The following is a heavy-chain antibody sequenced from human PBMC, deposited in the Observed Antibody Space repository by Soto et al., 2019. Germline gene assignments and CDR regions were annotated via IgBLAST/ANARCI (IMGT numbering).Heavy chain of an antibody. CDR1: GFTFSSYG. D-gene: IGHD6-13*01. Sequence: QVQLVESGGGVVQPGRSLRLSCAASGFTFSSYGMHWVRQAPGKGLEWVAMMLFDGSNKNYADSVKGRFILSRDNSKDTLYLQMNSLRTEDTAVYYFAREDHSRASFDFWGQGTLVTVSS. V-gene: IGHV3-30*03. CDR3: AREDHSRASFDF. J-gene: IGHJ4*02. CDR2: MLFDGSNK.